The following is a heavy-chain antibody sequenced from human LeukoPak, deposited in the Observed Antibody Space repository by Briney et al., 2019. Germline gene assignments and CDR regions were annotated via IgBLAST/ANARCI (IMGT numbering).Heavy chain of an antibody. V-gene: IGHV3-66*04. CDR3: ARPRRYGGNWACDY. J-gene: IGHJ4*02. D-gene: IGHD4-23*01. CDR2: IYSGGST. Sequence: GGSLRLSCAASGFTVSSNYMSWVRQAPGKGLEWVSVIYSGGSTYYADSVKGRFTISRDNSKNTLYLQMNSLRAEDTAVYYCARPRRYGGNWACDYWGQGTLVIVSS. CDR1: GFTVSSNY.